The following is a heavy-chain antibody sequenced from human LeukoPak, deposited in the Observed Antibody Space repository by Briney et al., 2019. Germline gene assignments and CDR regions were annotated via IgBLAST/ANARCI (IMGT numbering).Heavy chain of an antibody. Sequence: ASVKVSCKASGYTFTGYYMHWVRQAPGQGLEWMGWINPNRGGTNYAQKFQGRVTMTRDTSISTAYMELSRLRSDDTAVYYCARAYSGYDLGGATGYWGQGTLVTVSS. V-gene: IGHV1-2*02. CDR2: INPNRGGT. D-gene: IGHD5-12*01. CDR1: GYTFTGYY. CDR3: ARAYSGYDLGGATGY. J-gene: IGHJ4*02.